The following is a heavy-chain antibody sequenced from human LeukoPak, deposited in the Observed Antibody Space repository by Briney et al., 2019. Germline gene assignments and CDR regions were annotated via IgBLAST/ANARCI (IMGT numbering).Heavy chain of an antibody. D-gene: IGHD5-24*01. CDR3: ARGTEADGTFMFDF. Sequence: SQTLSLTCTVSGGSISSGSYYWSWIRQPPGKGLEWIGYIYHSGSTYYNPSLKSRVTISVDRSKNQFSLKLDSVTAADTAVYYCARGTEADGTFMFDFWGQGTLVTVSS. CDR1: GGSISSGSYY. CDR2: IYHSGST. J-gene: IGHJ4*02. V-gene: IGHV4-30-2*01.